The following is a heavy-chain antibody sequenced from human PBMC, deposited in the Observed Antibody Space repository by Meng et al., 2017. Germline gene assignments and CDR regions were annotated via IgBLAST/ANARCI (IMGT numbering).Heavy chain of an antibody. CDR1: GDSVSSNSDA. CDR3: VRQTSGNAFEY. J-gene: IGHJ4*02. CDR2: TYYRSKWYN. Sequence: QVQLQQSGPGRVKLEQPLPSTCAISGDSVSSNSDAWNWVRQSPSRGLEWLGRTYYRSKWYNDHAVSVKSRITINPDTSKNQFSLQLNSVTPEDTAVYYCVRQTSGNAFEYWGQGTLVTVSS. D-gene: IGHD1-1*01. V-gene: IGHV6-1*01.